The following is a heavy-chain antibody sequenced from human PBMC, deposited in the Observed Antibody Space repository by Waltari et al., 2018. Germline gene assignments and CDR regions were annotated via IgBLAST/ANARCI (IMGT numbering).Heavy chain of an antibody. CDR3: TKADSGWKYFQF. D-gene: IGHD6-19*01. V-gene: IGHV3-53*05. CDR1: GFSVSSNY. Sequence: EVQLVGSGGGLIQPGGSLRLACAVSGFSVSSNYMIWVRQAPGRGLEWVSAMYRDGTTYHADSVKGRFAISRDNSRNTLYLQMNSLRTEDTAVYYCTKADSGWKYFQFWGQGTRVTVSS. J-gene: IGHJ1*01. CDR2: MYRDGTT.